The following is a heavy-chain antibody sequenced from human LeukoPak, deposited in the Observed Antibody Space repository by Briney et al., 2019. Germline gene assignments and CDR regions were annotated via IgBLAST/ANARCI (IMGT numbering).Heavy chain of an antibody. CDR2: ISAYNGNT. CDR1: GYTLTSYG. J-gene: IGHJ6*02. CDR3: ATAYCSGGRCRMDG. D-gene: IGHD2-15*01. Sequence: ASVKVCCKASGYTLTSYGISLMRQAPGPGLEWMGWISAYNGNTNYAQKLQGRVTMTTDTSTSTAYMELRSMRSDDTDVYYCATAYCSGGRCRMDGWGQGTTVTVSS. V-gene: IGHV1-18*01.